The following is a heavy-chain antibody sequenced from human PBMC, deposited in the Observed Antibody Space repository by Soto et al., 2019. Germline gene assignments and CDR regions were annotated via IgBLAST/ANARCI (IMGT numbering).Heavy chain of an antibody. CDR3: ANERRGIYCGGGTCYGTDY. V-gene: IGHV3-23*01. J-gene: IGHJ4*02. Sequence: EVQLLESGGGLVQAGESLRLSCAASGFTFSSYAMIWVRQAPGKGLEWVSVLGGSGGSTYYADSVKGRFTISRDKSENTLYLQMNSLSTEDSAVYYCANERRGIYCGGGTCYGTDYWGPGTLVTVSS. CDR2: LGGSGGST. CDR1: GFTFSSYA. D-gene: IGHD2-15*01.